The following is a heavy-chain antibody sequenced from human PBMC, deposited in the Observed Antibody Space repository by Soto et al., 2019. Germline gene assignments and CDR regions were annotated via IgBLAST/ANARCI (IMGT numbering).Heavy chain of an antibody. Sequence: SVKVSCKASGGTFSSYAISWVRQAPGQGLEWMGGIIPIFGTANYAQKFQGRVTITADESTSTAYMELSSLRSEDTAVYYCARVAARPALYYYYGMDVWGQGTTVTVSS. CDR2: IIPIFGTA. CDR3: ARVAARPALYYYYGMDV. D-gene: IGHD6-6*01. CDR1: GGTFSSYA. V-gene: IGHV1-69*13. J-gene: IGHJ6*02.